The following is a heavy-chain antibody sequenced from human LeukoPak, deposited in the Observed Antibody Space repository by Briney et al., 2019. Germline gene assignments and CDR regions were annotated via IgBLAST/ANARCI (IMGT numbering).Heavy chain of an antibody. J-gene: IGHJ3*01. CDR1: GFSFSTYE. Sequence: PGGSLRLSCAASGFSFSTYEMNWVRQAPGKGLEWVSCISSSGRTIYYADSVKGRFTISRDNAKNSLYLQINSLRAEDTAVYYCARNTPEDACDVWGQGTMVTVSS. CDR3: ARNTPEDACDV. V-gene: IGHV3-48*03. CDR2: ISSSGRTI.